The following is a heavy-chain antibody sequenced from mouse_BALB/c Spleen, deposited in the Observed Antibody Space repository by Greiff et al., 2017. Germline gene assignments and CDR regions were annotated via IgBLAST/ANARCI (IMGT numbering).Heavy chain of an antibody. J-gene: IGHJ2*01. CDR3: ARHRGDYDYFDY. CDR2: ISSGGGST. D-gene: IGHD2-4*01. CDR1: GFAFSSYD. V-gene: IGHV5-12-1*01. Sequence: DVKLQESGGGLVKPGGSLKLSCAASGFAFSSYDMSWVRQTPEKRLEWVAYISSGGGSTYYPDTVKGRFTISRDNAKNTLYLQMSSLKSEDTAMYYCARHRGDYDYFDYWGQGTTLTVSS.